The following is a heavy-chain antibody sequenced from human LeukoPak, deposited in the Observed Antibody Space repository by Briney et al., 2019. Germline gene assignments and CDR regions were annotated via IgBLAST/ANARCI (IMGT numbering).Heavy chain of an antibody. CDR3: ARVGATRGVAPDY. CDR1: GGTFTSYA. D-gene: IGHD1-26*01. V-gene: IGHV1-18*01. Sequence: ASVKVSCKASGGTFTSYAISWVRQSPGQGLEWMGWISGYNGNTNYAQKLQGRVTMTTDTSTSTAYMELRSLRSDDTAVYYCARVGATRGVAPDYWGQGTLVTVSS. J-gene: IGHJ4*02. CDR2: ISGYNGNT.